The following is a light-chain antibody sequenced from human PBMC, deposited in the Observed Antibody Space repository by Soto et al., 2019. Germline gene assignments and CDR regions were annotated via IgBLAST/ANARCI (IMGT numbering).Light chain of an antibody. V-gene: IGKV3-15*01. J-gene: IGKJ2*01. CDR1: QSVSSN. CDR2: GAS. Sequence: EIVMTQSPATLSVSPGERATLSCRASQSVSSNLAWYQQKPGQAPRLLIYGASTRATGIPARFSGSGSGTEFTLTISSLQSEDFAVYSCQQYKNWPYTFGQGTKLDIK. CDR3: QQYKNWPYT.